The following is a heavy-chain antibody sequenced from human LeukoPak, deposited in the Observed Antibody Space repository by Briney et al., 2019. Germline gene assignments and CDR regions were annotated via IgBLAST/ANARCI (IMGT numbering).Heavy chain of an antibody. CDR2: IYYSGSN. D-gene: IGHD2-2*01. V-gene: IGHV4-31*03. J-gene: IGHJ6*04. Sequence: TLSLTCTVSGGSLSSDGFYWSWLRPHPGKSREWIGYIYYSGSNYYNPLLKSRVTISVDTSKNQFSLKLSSVTAADTAVDYCAIVSRTAAVEGYGMDVWGKGTTVTVSS. CDR1: GGSLSSDGFY. CDR3: AIVSRTAAVEGYGMDV.